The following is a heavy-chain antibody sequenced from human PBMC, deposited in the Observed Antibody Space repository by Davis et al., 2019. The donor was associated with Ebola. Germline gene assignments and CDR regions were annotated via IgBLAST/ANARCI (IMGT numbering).Heavy chain of an antibody. J-gene: IGHJ4*02. V-gene: IGHV3-49*03. Sequence: GGSLRLSCTASGFTFGDYAMSWFRQAPGKGLEWVGFIRSKAYGGTTEYAASVKGRFTISRDDSKSIAYLQMNSLKTEDTAVYYCTSYSSGWVFDYWGQGTLVTVSS. CDR2: IRSKAYGGTT. CDR3: TSYSSGWVFDY. D-gene: IGHD6-19*01. CDR1: GFTFGDYA.